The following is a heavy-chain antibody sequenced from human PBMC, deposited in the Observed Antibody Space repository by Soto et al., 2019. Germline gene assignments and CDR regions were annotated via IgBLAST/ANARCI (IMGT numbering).Heavy chain of an antibody. CDR2: NFHSGSA. Sequence: LALSCTVQGASICSSAYYWRWVRQPPGKGLEWIGYNFHSGSAYYNPSLKSRVTISVDTSKNQFSLKLTSVTAADTAVFYCARYTFGHDREYHYALDVWGQGTTANGSS. D-gene: IGHD3-10*02. CDR1: GASICSSAYY. V-gene: IGHV4-30-4*01. CDR3: ARYTFGHDREYHYALDV. J-gene: IGHJ6*02.